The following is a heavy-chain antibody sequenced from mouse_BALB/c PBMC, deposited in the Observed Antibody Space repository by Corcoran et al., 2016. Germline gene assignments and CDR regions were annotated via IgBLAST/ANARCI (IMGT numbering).Heavy chain of an antibody. Sequence: QIQLVQSGPELKKPGETVKISCKASGYTFTNYGMNWVKQAPGKGLKWMGWINTYTGEPTYADDFKGRFAFSLETSASTAYLQINNLKNEDTATYFCATTDGYSFAYWGQGTLVTVSA. CDR1: GYTFTNYG. J-gene: IGHJ3*01. CDR2: INTYTGEP. CDR3: ATTDGYSFAY. V-gene: IGHV9-3-1*01. D-gene: IGHD2-3*01.